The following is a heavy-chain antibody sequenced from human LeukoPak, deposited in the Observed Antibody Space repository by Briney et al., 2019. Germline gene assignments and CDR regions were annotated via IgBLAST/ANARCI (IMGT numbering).Heavy chain of an antibody. J-gene: IGHJ4*02. CDR2: IRYDGSNK. CDR1: GFTFSSYG. CDR3: AKDFGYCTNGVCYPYY. D-gene: IGHD2-8*01. Sequence: GGSLRLSCAASGFTFSSYGMHWVRQAPGKGLEWVAFIRYDGSNKYYADSVKGRFTTSRDNSKNTLYLQMNSLRAEDTAVYYCAKDFGYCTNGVCYPYYWGQGTLVTVSS. V-gene: IGHV3-30*02.